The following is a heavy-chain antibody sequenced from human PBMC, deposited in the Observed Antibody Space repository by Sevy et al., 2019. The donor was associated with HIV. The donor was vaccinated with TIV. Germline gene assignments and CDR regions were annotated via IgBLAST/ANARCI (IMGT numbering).Heavy chain of an antibody. CDR1: GFNFRSYD. D-gene: IGHD6-19*01. Sequence: ASVKVSCEASGFNFRSYDIYWVRQAPGQGLEWMGWMNTNTGNTGFAQKFQGRVTMTRNSSISPAYMELSKLGSEDTAVYYCARVSGWHLRYGLDVWGQGTTVTVSS. V-gene: IGHV1-8*02. J-gene: IGHJ6*02. CDR3: ARVSGWHLRYGLDV. CDR2: MNTNTGNT.